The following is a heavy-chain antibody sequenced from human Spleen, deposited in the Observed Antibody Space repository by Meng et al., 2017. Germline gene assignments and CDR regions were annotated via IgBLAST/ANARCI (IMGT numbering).Heavy chain of an antibody. V-gene: IGHV1-2*06. Sequence: VQVVQSGPEVKKQGASAKVSCKPSGYNFPDYGLHWVRRAPGQGHEWMGRIDPKSGDTHYAQRFQGRVTMTGDTSISTAYMELSGLRSDDTAMYYCARDEDISAAGKLFGDYWGQGTLVTVSS. D-gene: IGHD6-13*01. CDR3: ARDEDISAAGKLFGDY. CDR1: GYNFPDYG. J-gene: IGHJ4*02. CDR2: IDPKSGDT.